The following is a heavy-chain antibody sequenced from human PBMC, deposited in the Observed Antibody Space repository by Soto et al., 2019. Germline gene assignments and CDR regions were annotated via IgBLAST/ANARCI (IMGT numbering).Heavy chain of an antibody. CDR1: VYSFSNYA. J-gene: IGHJ5*01. Sequence: SVKGACTTPVYSFSNYAISLVRQAPGQGLEWMGWVSPYNGNANYTEKFQGRVSMTKDTSTTTDYMELTPADTAVYYCDRVRVTLIRANWFDSWGQGALVTVSS. D-gene: IGHD3-10*01. CDR3: DRVRVTLIRANWFDS. CDR2: VSPYNGNA. V-gene: IGHV1-18*04.